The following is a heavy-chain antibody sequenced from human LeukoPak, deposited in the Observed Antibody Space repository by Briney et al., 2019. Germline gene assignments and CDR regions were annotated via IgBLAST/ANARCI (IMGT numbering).Heavy chain of an antibody. J-gene: IGHJ3*02. V-gene: IGHV1-8*01. Sequence: ASVKVSCKASGYTFTSYDINWVRQATGQGLEWMGWMNPNSGNTGYAQKFQGRVTMTRNTSISTAYMELSSLRSEDTAVYYCARDSSGYSSSWYEGDAFDIWGQGTMVTVSS. CDR2: MNPNSGNT. D-gene: IGHD6-13*01. CDR3: ARDSSGYSSSWYEGDAFDI. CDR1: GYTFTSYD.